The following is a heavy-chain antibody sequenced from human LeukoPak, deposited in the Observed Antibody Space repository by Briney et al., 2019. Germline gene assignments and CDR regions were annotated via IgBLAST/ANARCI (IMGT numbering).Heavy chain of an antibody. CDR3: AKPASLVRGGDY. CDR2: IRSKANSYAT. CDR1: GFTFSGSA. Sequence: GGSLKLSCAASGFTFSGSAMHWVRQASGKGLEWVGRIRSKANSYATAYAASVKGRFTISRDDSENTAYLQMNSLKTEDTAVYYCAKPASLVRGGDYWGQGTLVTVSS. J-gene: IGHJ4*02. D-gene: IGHD3-10*01. V-gene: IGHV3-73*01.